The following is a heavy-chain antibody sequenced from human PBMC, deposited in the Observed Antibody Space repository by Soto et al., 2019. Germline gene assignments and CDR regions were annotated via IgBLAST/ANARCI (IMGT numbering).Heavy chain of an antibody. D-gene: IGHD2-15*01. CDR2: VSGNSGSS. CDR3: AKVIVVIAAAGDYFDY. J-gene: IGHJ4*02. Sequence: LRLSCAASGFTFNNYAMSWVRQAPWKGLEWVSVVSGNSGSSGYADSVKGRFTISRDNSKNTLYLQMNSLRDEDTAVYYCAKVIVVIAAAGDYFDYWGQGTLVTVSS. V-gene: IGHV3-23*01. CDR1: GFTFNNYA.